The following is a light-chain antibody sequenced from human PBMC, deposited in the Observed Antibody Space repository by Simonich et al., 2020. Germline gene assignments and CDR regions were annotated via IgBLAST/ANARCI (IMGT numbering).Light chain of an antibody. V-gene: IGKV1-39*01. CDR2: PAS. CDR1: QSISSY. J-gene: IGKJ2*01. CDR3: QQSYSTPYT. Sequence: DIQMTQSPSSLSASVRDRVTITCRASQSISSYLNWYQQKPGKAPKLLIYPASSLQSGVPSRFSGSGSGTDFTLTISSLQPEDFATYYCQQSYSTPYTFGQGTKLEIK.